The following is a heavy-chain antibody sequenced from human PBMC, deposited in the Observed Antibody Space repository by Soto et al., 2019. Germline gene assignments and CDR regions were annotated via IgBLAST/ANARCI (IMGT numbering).Heavy chain of an antibody. V-gene: IGHV3-53*01. D-gene: IGHD3-10*01. CDR2: IYSGGST. CDR1: GFTVGSNY. CDR3: ARVNYYYFDY. J-gene: IGHJ4*02. Sequence: GGSLRLSCAASGFTVGSNYMSWVRQAPGKGLEWVSVIYSGGSTYYADSVKGRFTISRDNSKNTLYLQMNSLRAEDTAVYYCARVNYYYFDYWGQGTLVTVSS.